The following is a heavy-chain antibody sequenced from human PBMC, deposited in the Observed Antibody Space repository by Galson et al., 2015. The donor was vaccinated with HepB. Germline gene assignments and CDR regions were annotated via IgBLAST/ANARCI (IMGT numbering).Heavy chain of an antibody. J-gene: IGHJ4*02. CDR1: GGSISSSSYY. CDR2: IYYTGSA. V-gene: IGHV4-39*02. D-gene: IGHD3-3*01. CDR3: ARYVYEFWSGNYNERYYFDY. Sequence: LSLTCTVSGGSISSSSYYWGWIRQPPGKGLEWIGSIYYTGSAYYTPSLKSRLTISLDKAKNHFSLILSSVTAADTAVYYCARYVYEFWSGNYNERYYFDYWGQGTLVTVSS.